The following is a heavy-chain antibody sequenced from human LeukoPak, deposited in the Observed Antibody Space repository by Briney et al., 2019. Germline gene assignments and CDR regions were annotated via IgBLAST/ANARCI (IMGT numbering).Heavy chain of an antibody. D-gene: IGHD6-6*01. CDR3: ARSSYSSSSSV. V-gene: IGHV3-7*03. J-gene: IGHJ3*01. CDR1: GFTFSGFW. Sequence: GGSLRLSCVVSGFTFSGFWMSWSRQAPGKGLEWVASINSDGSEGYYADVVKGRFTISRDNAKNSLYLQINSLRAEDTAVYYCARSSYSSSSSVWGQGTMVTPSS. CDR2: INSDGSEG.